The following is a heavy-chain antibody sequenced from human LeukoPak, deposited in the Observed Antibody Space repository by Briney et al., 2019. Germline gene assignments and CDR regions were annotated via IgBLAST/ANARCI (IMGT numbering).Heavy chain of an antibody. V-gene: IGHV3-23*01. CDR1: GFTFGSYA. CDR2: ISGSGGST. D-gene: IGHD3-22*01. J-gene: IGHJ4*02. Sequence: GGSLRLSCAASGFTFGSYAMSWVRQAPGNGLEWVSAISGSGGSTYYADSVKGRFTISRDNSKNTLYLQMNSLRAEDTAVYYCAKRGREYYDSSGYLDYWGQGTLVTVSS. CDR3: AKRGREYYDSSGYLDY.